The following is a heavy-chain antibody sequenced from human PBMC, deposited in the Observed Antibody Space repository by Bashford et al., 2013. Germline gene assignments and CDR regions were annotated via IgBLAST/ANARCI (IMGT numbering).Heavy chain of an antibody. J-gene: IGHJ4*02. CDR2: INSAGRIT. Sequence: GGPLRLSCAASGFMFRDSAMNWVRQAPGKGLEWLANINSAGRITFYADSLKGRFTVSRDNTKNSLYLQMNSLGVEDTAIYFCATSRFDHWGQGTLVTVSS. CDR1: GFMFRDSA. CDR3: ATSRFDH. V-gene: IGHV3-48*03.